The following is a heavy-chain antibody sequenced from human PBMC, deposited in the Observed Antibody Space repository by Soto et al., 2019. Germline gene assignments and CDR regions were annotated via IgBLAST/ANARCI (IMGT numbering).Heavy chain of an antibody. D-gene: IGHD3-22*01. CDR2: IRSKAYGGTT. CDR1: GFTFGDYA. J-gene: IGHJ4*02. Sequence: GGSLRLSCTASGFTFGDYAMSWVRQAPGKGLEWVGFIRSKAYGGTTEYAASVKGRFTISRDDSKSIAYLQMNSLKTEDTAVYYCLRYYYDSGGYGATVDYWGQGTLVTVSS. V-gene: IGHV3-49*04. CDR3: LRYYYDSGGYGATVDY.